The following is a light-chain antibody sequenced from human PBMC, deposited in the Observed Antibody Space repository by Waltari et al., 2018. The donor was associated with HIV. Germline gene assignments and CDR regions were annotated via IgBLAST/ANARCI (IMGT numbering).Light chain of an antibody. V-gene: IGLV3-25*03. CDR3: QSGHNSDSI. CDR1: AFPNTY. J-gene: IGLJ2*01. CDR2: KDS. Sequence: SYELTQPPSLSVSPGQTANITCPGDAFPNTYVYWYQQKPGQAPLMMIFKDSERPSEIPARFSASSSGSTSILTISGVQAEDEADYYCQSGHNSDSIFGGGTKLTVL.